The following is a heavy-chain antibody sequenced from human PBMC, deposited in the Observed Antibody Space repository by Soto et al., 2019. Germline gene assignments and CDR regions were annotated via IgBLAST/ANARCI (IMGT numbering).Heavy chain of an antibody. J-gene: IGHJ5*01. CDR1: GGSISSSSYY. V-gene: IGHV4-39*07. CDR2: IYYSGYT. CDR3: ATDLYGVLDS. D-gene: IGHD3-10*02. Sequence: SETLSLTCTVSGGSISSSSYYWGWIRQPPGKGLEWIGSIYYSGYTYYNPSLKSRFTISRDNSKNTLYLQMNSLRAKDTAVYYCATDLYGVLDSWGQGTLVTVSS.